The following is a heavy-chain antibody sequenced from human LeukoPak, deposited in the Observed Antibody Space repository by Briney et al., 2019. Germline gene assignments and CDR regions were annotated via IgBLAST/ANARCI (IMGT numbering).Heavy chain of an antibody. Sequence: GGSLRLSCAASGFSVSSKYMNWVRQAPGKGLEWVSVISSGGSTYYADSVKGRFTISRDSSKDTMYLQMNSLRAEDTAVYYCAREERVRGVIFAFDYWGQGTLVTVSS. CDR1: GFSVSSKY. J-gene: IGHJ4*02. CDR2: ISSGGST. CDR3: AREERVRGVIFAFDY. D-gene: IGHD3-10*01. V-gene: IGHV3-53*01.